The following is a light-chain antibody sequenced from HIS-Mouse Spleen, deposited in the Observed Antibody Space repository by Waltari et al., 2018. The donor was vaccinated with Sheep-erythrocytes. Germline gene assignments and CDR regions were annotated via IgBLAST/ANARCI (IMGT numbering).Light chain of an antibody. CDR2: DVS. J-gene: IGLJ3*02. V-gene: IGLV2-11*01. CDR1: SSHVGGYNY. Sequence: QSALTQPRSVSGSPGQSVTISCTGTSSHVGGYNYVPWYQHHPGKAPKLMIYDVSKRPSGVPDRFSGSKSGNTASLTISGLQAEDEADYYCCSYAGSYTFWVFGGGTRLTVL. CDR3: CSYAGSYTFWV.